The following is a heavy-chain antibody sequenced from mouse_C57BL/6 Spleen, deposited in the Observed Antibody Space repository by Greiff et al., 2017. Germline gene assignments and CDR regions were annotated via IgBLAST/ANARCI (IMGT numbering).Heavy chain of an antibody. V-gene: IGHV1-15*01. CDR1: GYTFTDYE. CDR2: IDPETGGT. J-gene: IGHJ2*01. D-gene: IGHD2-4*01. CDR3: TRWGLVYYFDY. Sequence: VQLQQSGAELVRPGASVTLSCKASGYTFTDYEMHWVKQTPVHGLEWIGAIDPETGGTAYNQKFKGKAILTADKSSSTAYMQLRSLTSEDSAVYYCTRWGLVYYFDYGGQGTTLTVSS.